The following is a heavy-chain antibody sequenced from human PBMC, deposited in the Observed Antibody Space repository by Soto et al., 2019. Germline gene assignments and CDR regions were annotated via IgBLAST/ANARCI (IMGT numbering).Heavy chain of an antibody. Sequence: LRLSCGPSGFTFGSYCLNWVRQAPGTGLLWVSRINSEGTITSYADSLKGRFIIFRDNAKNTLYMQMKSLRAEVTAVYYCVRHTKVIRYLGGVSPYYYGMDVWGQGTTLRDSS. CDR3: VRHTKVIRYLGGVSPYYYGMDV. CDR2: INSEGTIT. D-gene: IGHD3-3*01. J-gene: IGHJ6*02. CDR1: GFTFGSYC. V-gene: IGHV3-74*01.